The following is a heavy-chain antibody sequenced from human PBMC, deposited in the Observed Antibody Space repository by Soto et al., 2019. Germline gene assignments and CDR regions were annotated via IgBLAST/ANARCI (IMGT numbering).Heavy chain of an antibody. V-gene: IGHV4-4*07. Sequence: SETLSLTCTVSGGSISSFYWSWIRQPAGKGLEWIGRIYSGGRNNYNPSLKSRVTMSVDTSKNQFSLKMTSVTAEDTAVYYCARSGGGSGWLGGQGTLVTVSS. J-gene: IGHJ4*02. CDR3: ARSGGGSGWL. CDR1: GGSISSFY. CDR2: IYSGGRN. D-gene: IGHD6-19*01.